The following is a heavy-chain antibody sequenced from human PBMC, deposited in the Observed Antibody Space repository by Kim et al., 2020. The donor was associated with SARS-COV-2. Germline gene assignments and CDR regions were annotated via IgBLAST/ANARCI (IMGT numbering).Heavy chain of an antibody. CDR1: GIPFSDAW. CDR2: IKSKSDGGTS. V-gene: IGHV3-15*01. CDR3: TTVSMR. D-gene: IGHD2-2*01. J-gene: IGHJ4*02. Sequence: GGSLRLSCVVSGIPFSDAWFTWVRQAPGKGLEWLGRIKSKSDGGTSDLAAPVKGRFAISRDDSKNTLFLLMNSLRTDDSAVYYCTTVSMRWGQGTRVTVS.